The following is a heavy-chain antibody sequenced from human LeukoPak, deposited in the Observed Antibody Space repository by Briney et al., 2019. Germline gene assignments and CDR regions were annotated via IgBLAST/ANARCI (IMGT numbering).Heavy chain of an antibody. V-gene: IGHV1-46*03. Sequence: ASVKVSCKASGYTFTSYYMHWVRQAPGQGLEWMGIINPSGGSTSYAQKFQGRVTMTRDKSTSTVYMELSSLRAEDTAVYYCARAGLGSIVVVPAAEWSWFDPWGQGTLVTVSS. CDR3: ARAGLGSIVVVPAAEWSWFDP. J-gene: IGHJ5*02. CDR2: INPSGGST. D-gene: IGHD2-2*01. CDR1: GYTFTSYY.